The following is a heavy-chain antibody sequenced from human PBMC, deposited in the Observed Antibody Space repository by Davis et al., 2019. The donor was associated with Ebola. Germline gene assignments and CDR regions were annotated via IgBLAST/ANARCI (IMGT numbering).Heavy chain of an antibody. CDR3: ARDHWDFWSGYYGY. CDR2: INPNSGGT. V-gene: IGHV1-2*06. CDR1: GYTFTGYY. J-gene: IGHJ4*02. D-gene: IGHD3-3*01. Sequence: ASVKVSCKASGYTFTGYYMHWVRQAPGQGLEWMGRINPNSGGTNYAQKFQGRVTMTRDTSTSTAYMELSSLRSEDTAVYYCARDHWDFWSGYYGYWGQGTLVTVSS.